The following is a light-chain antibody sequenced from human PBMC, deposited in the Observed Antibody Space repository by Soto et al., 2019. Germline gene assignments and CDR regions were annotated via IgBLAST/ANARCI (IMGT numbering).Light chain of an antibody. CDR1: QSVSSY. Sequence: EIVLTQSPATLSLSPGERATLSCRASQSVSSYLAWYQQKPGQAPRLLIYDASNRATGIPARFSGSGSATDFTLTISSLEPEDFAVYYCQQYSDSVGTFGQGTKVEIK. J-gene: IGKJ1*01. CDR2: DAS. CDR3: QQYSDSVGT. V-gene: IGKV3-11*01.